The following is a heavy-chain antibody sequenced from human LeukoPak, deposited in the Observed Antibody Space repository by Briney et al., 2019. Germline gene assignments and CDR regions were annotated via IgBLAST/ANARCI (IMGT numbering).Heavy chain of an antibody. J-gene: IGHJ4*02. CDR3: ARGQGFGWYYFDY. CDR1: GGSVSSGSNF. V-gene: IGHV4-61*01. Sequence: SETLPLTCTVSGGSVSSGSNFWGWIRQPPGKGLEWIWYIYYRASTNYNPSLKSRVSISVDTSKNQFSLRLISVTAADTAVYYCARGQGFGWYYFDYWGQGTLVTVSS. CDR2: IYYRAST. D-gene: IGHD6-19*01.